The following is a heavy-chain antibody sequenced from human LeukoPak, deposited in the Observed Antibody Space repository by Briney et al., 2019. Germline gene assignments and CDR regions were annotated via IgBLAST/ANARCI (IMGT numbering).Heavy chain of an antibody. D-gene: IGHD3-16*01. CDR2: IYYSGST. J-gene: IGHJ4*02. CDR1: GGSISSYY. CDR3: ARITEYYFDY. Sequence: PSETLSLTCTVSGGSISSYYWSWIRQPPGKGLGWIGYIYYSGSTNYNPSLKSRVTISVDTSKNQFSLKLSSVTAADTAVYYCARITEYYFDYWGQGTLITVSS. V-gene: IGHV4-59*01.